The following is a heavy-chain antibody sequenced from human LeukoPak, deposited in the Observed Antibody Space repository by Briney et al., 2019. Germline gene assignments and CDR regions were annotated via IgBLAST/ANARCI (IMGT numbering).Heavy chain of an antibody. V-gene: IGHV4-34*01. CDR1: GGSFSDYY. CDR3: ARGRHWGAGADY. J-gene: IGHJ4*02. D-gene: IGHD7-27*01. CDR2: INHSGST. Sequence: SETLSLTCAVYGGSFSDYYWSWIRQPPGKGLEWIGEINHSGSTNYNPSLKSRVTISVDTSKNQFSLKLTSVTAADTAVYYCARGRHWGAGADYWGQGTLVTVSS.